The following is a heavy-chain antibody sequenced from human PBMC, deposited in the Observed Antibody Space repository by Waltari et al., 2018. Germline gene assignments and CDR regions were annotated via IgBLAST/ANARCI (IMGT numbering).Heavy chain of an antibody. V-gene: IGHV3-7*01. D-gene: IGHD5-12*01. Sequence: EVQLVESGGGLVQPGGSLRLSCAASGFNWIRQAPGKGLEWVANINQDGSRESYVDSVKGRFTISRDNAKNSVFLQMNSLRVEDTAVYYCEGSWTWGQGTLVTVSS. CDR3: EGSWT. CDR1: GFN. J-gene: IGHJ4*02. CDR2: INQDGSRE.